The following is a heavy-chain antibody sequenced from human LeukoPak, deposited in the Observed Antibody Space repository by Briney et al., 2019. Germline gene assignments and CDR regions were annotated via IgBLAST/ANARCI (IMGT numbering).Heavy chain of an antibody. J-gene: IGHJ4*02. Sequence: SETLSLTCTVSGGSISSSSYYWGWIRQPPGKGLEWIGSIYYSGSTYYNPSLKSRVTISVETSKNQFSLKLSSVTAADTAVHYCARHGSVAYYDILTGYGARGYFDYWGQGTLVTVSS. V-gene: IGHV4-39*01. CDR3: ARHGSVAYYDILTGYGARGYFDY. CDR2: IYYSGST. CDR1: GGSISSSSYY. D-gene: IGHD3-9*01.